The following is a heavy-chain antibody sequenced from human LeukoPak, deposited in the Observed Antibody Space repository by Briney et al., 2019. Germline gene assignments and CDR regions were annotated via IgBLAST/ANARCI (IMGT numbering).Heavy chain of an antibody. D-gene: IGHD6-13*01. CDR3: ARRYSSSWSSHYYYYMDV. Sequence: SETLSLTCAVYGGSFSGYYWSWIRQPPGKGLEWIGEINHSGSTNYNPSLKSRVTISVDTSKNQFSLKLSSVTAVDTAVYYCARRYSSSWSSHYYYYMDVWGKGTTVTISS. CDR1: GGSFSGYY. CDR2: INHSGST. J-gene: IGHJ6*03. V-gene: IGHV4-34*01.